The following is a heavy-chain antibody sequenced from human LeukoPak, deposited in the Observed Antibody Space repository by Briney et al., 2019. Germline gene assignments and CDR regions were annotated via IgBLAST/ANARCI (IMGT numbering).Heavy chain of an antibody. D-gene: IGHD3-22*01. V-gene: IGHV4-34*01. CDR3: ASLYYYDSSGYFLPLPPDY. J-gene: IGHJ4*02. Sequence: SETLSLTCAVYGGSFSGYYWSWIRQPPGKGLEWIGEINHSGSTNYNPSLKSRVTISVDTSKNQFSLKLSSVTAADTAVYYCASLYYYDSSGYFLPLPPDYWGQGTLVTVSS. CDR1: GGSFSGYY. CDR2: INHSGST.